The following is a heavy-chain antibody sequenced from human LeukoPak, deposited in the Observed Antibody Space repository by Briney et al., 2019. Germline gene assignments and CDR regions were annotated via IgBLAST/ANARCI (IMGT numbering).Heavy chain of an antibody. Sequence: GASVKVSCKASGYTFTSYYMHWVRQAPGQGLEWMGWINPNSGGTNYAQKFQGRVTMTRDTSISTAYMELSRLRSDDTAVYYRARSDIVVVPAAYIGYWGQGTLVTVSS. CDR2: INPNSGGT. CDR1: GYTFTSYY. V-gene: IGHV1-2*02. CDR3: ARSDIVVVPAAYIGY. D-gene: IGHD2-2*01. J-gene: IGHJ4*02.